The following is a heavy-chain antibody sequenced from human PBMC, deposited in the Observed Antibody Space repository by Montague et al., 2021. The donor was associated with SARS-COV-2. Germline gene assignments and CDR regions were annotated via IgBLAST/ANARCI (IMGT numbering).Heavy chain of an antibody. J-gene: IGHJ4*02. CDR2: IFQSGTT. CDR1: GYSISDGYY. D-gene: IGHD6-13*01. V-gene: IGHV4-38-2*02. CDR3: ARAPIYRSSWYAYFDY. Sequence: SETLSLTCTVSGYSISDGYYWVWIRQPPGKGLEWIGNIFQSGTTYYNPSLERRSTMSVDTSKNQFSLKLSSVTAADTAVYYCARAPIYRSSWYAYFDYWGQGTLVTVSS.